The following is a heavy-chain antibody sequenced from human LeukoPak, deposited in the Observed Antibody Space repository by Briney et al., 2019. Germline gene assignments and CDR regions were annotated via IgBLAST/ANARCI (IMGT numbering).Heavy chain of an antibody. Sequence: PSETLSLTCAVYGGSFSGYYWSWIRQPPGKGLEWIGEINHSGSTNYNPSLKSRVTISVDTSKNQFSPKLSSVTAADTAVYYCARRPYYYGSGRPSAPGYFDYWGQGTLVTVSS. CDR2: INHSGST. J-gene: IGHJ4*02. D-gene: IGHD3-10*01. CDR1: GGSFSGYY. V-gene: IGHV4-34*01. CDR3: ARRPYYYGSGRPSAPGYFDY.